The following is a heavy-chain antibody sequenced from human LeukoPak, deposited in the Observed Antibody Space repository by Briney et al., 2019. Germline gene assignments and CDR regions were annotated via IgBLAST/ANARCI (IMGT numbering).Heavy chain of an antibody. D-gene: IGHD3-16*02. CDR2: IYSGGST. V-gene: IGHV3-66*01. J-gene: IGHJ6*03. Sequence: GSLRLSCAASGFTVSSNYMSWVRQAPGRGLEWVSVIYSGGSTYYADSVKGRFTISRDNSKNTLSLQMNGLRPEDTAVYYCAKSWGYTRPYYNYMDVWGKGTTVTVSS. CDR1: GFTVSSNY. CDR3: AKSWGYTRPYYNYMDV.